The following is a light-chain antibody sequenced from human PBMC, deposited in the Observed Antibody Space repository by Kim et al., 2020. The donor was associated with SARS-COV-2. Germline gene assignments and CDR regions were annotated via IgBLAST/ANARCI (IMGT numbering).Light chain of an antibody. CDR3: QKYDSVPWT. Sequence: ASVGDRVTIPCRASQDIRNHLAWYQQRPGKVPKLLIYAASALHSGVPSRFGGSGSGTDFTLTITSLQPEDVATYYCQKYDSVPWTFGPGTRVEIK. CDR2: AAS. J-gene: IGKJ1*01. V-gene: IGKV1-27*01. CDR1: QDIRNH.